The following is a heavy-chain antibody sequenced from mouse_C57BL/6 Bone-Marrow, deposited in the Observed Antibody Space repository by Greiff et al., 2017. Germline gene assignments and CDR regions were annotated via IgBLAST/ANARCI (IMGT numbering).Heavy chain of an antibody. V-gene: IGHV1-9*01. CDR1: GYTFTGYW. Sequence: QVQLQQSGAELMKPGASVKLSCKASGYTFTGYWMEWVKQTPGHGLEWIGAILPGSGSTYYNQQFKGKATFTADTSSNTAYMQLSSLTTVDSAIYYCARLGYWGQGTTLTVS. CDR3: ARLGY. D-gene: IGHD1-2*01. CDR2: ILPGSGST. J-gene: IGHJ2*01.